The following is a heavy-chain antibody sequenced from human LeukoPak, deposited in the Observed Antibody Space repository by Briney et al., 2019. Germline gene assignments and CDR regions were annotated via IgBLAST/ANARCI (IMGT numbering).Heavy chain of an antibody. J-gene: IGHJ4*02. D-gene: IGHD6-13*01. CDR3: AKGSSWYEGSYFDY. CDR1: RFPVNNNV. Sequence: GGSLRLSCAASRFPVNNNVIHWVRQAPGKGLEWVAVISFDGENEYYADSVKGRFTISRDNAKNSLYLQMNSLRAEDTALYYCAKGSSWYEGSYFDYWGQGTLVTVSS. V-gene: IGHV3-30*18. CDR2: ISFDGENE.